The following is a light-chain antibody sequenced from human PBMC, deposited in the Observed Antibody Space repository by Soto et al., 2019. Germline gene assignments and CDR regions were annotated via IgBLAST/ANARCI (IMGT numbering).Light chain of an antibody. Sequence: DIQMTQSPSSLSASLGDRVTITCRASQGIGVYLAWLQQKPGQVPKLLIYAASALQSGVPSRFSGSGSGTDFTLTISSLQPEDFATYYFQKYNSAPLTFGGGTKVEIK. V-gene: IGKV1-27*01. CDR2: AAS. CDR1: QGIGVY. CDR3: QKYNSAPLT. J-gene: IGKJ4*01.